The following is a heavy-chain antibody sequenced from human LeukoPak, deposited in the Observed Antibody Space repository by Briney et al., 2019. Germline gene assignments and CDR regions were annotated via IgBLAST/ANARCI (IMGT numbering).Heavy chain of an antibody. CDR2: IWYDGSNK. V-gene: IGHV3-33*08. CDR3: ARDSPYLDY. CDR1: GFSFSSYE. J-gene: IGHJ4*02. Sequence: GGSLRLSCADSGFSFSSYEMNWVRQSPGKGLEWVAVIWYDGSNKYYADSVKGRFTISRDNSKNTLHLQMNSLRAEDTAVYYCARDSPYLDYWGQGTLVTVSS.